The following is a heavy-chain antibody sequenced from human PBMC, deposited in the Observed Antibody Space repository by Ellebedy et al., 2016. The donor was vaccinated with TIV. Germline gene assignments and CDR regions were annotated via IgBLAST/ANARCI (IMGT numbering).Heavy chain of an antibody. CDR1: GGSFSGYY. Sequence: PSETLSLTCAVYGGSFSGYYWSWIRQAPGKGLEWVSYISSSGSTTYYADSVKGRFTISRDNSKNTLYLQMNSLRAEDTAVYYCAKDRGPSYCTNGVCYTYPYDYWGQGTLVTVSS. D-gene: IGHD2-8*01. V-gene: IGHV3-11*01. J-gene: IGHJ4*02. CDR2: ISSSGSTT. CDR3: AKDRGPSYCTNGVCYTYPYDY.